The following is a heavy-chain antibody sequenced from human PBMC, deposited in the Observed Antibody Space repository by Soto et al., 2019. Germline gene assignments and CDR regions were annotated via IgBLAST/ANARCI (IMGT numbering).Heavy chain of an antibody. V-gene: IGHV3-7*03. J-gene: IGHJ4*02. D-gene: IGHD3-22*01. CDR1: GFIFSDSS. CDR2: IKKDESEI. CDR3: GRGHDSDGSVYRPVEY. Sequence: EVQLVESGGGLVQPGGSLRLSCAASGFIFSDSSMTWVRRAPGKGLEWVATIKKDESEIYYVDSVKGRFTISRDNAKNSLDLQMTSLRVEDTAVYYCGRGHDSDGSVYRPVEYWGQGTLVTVSS.